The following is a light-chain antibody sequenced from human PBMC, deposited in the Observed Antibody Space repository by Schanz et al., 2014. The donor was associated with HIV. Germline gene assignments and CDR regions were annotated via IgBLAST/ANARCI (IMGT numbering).Light chain of an antibody. CDR1: QSVSSSY. J-gene: IGKJ1*01. CDR3: QQRYSGWT. Sequence: EIVLTQSPGTLSLSPGERATLSCRASQSVSSSYLAWYQQKPGQAPRLLIYGASSRATGIPARFSGSGSGTDFSLTISSLEPEDVAVYYCQQRYSGWTFGQGTKVEIK. V-gene: IGKV3D-20*02. CDR2: GAS.